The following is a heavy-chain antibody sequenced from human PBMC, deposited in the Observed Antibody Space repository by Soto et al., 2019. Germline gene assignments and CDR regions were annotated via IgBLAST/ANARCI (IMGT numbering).Heavy chain of an antibody. V-gene: IGHV1-18*04. Sequence: ASVNVSYTASGYTFTSYGISWVCRAPGQKLERMGWISAYNGKTNYAQKLQGRVTMATDTSTSTAYTELRSLRADDTAVYYCAREGTSSSSYCEGWGQGTRVTV. CDR1: GYTFTSYG. CDR3: AREGTSSSSYCEG. CDR2: ISAYNGKT. D-gene: IGHD6-6*01. J-gene: IGHJ4*02.